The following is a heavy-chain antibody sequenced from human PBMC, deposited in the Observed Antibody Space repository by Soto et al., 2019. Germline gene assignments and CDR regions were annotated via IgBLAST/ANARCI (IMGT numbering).Heavy chain of an antibody. CDR1: TFTLSNYW. Sequence: EVHLVDSGGGLVQPGGSLRLSCRASTFTLSNYWMHWVRQAPGKGLVWVSGISGGGSNTFYADSVKGRFTISRDNSKNTLLLQMNSLGAEDTAVYYCAKDSNKYSSSLRGRYFDYWGQGIGVTVSS. CDR2: ISGGGSNT. V-gene: IGHV3-74*01. D-gene: IGHD4-4*01. J-gene: IGHJ4*02. CDR3: AKDSNKYSSSLRGRYFDY.